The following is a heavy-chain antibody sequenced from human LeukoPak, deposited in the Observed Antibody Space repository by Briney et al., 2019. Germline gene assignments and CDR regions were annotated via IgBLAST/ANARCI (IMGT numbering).Heavy chain of an antibody. D-gene: IGHD2-21*02. CDR2: ISYDAVYK. V-gene: IGHV3-30*04. CDR3: ATVSEVTRQYDH. CDR1: GFTFRSYA. J-gene: IGHJ4*02. Sequence: GGSLRLSCAASGFTFRSYAMQWVRQVPGKGLEWVAVISYDAVYKYYADSVKGRFTISRDNSKATLYLQMSGLRGDDTALYYCATVSEVTRQYDHWGQGTLVTVSS.